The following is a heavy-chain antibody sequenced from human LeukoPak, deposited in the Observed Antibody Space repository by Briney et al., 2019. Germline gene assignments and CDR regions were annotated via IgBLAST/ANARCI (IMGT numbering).Heavy chain of an antibody. CDR3: ARPNDSGWPLGVMDV. CDR1: GYTFTSYA. Sequence: ASVKVSCKASGYTFTSYAISWVRQAPGQGLEWMGWVSAYNGNTNYAQEFQGRVTMTTDASTTTAYMELRSLRSDDTAVYYCARPNDSGWPLGVMDVWGQGTTVTVSS. J-gene: IGHJ6*02. CDR2: VSAYNGNT. V-gene: IGHV1-18*01. D-gene: IGHD6-19*01.